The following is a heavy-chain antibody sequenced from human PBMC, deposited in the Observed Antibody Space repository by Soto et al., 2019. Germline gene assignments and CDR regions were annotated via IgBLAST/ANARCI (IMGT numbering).Heavy chain of an antibody. V-gene: IGHV3-53*04. Sequence: EVQLEESGGDLVQPGGSLRLSCAASGFSVNANYMTWVRQAPGKGLEWVSIICNSGSTFYADSVKGRFAISRLTSKNTPFLQMNKLRPEDTAVYYCARGGYSSGWYHGAFDVWGQGTMVTVSS. CDR2: ICNSGST. CDR1: GFSVNANY. CDR3: ARGGYSSGWYHGAFDV. D-gene: IGHD6-19*01. J-gene: IGHJ3*01.